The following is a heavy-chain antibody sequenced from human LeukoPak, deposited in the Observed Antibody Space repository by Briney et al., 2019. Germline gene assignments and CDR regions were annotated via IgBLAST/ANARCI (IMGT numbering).Heavy chain of an antibody. CDR1: GLTFSSYW. V-gene: IGHV3-7*01. D-gene: IGHD6-13*01. J-gene: IGHJ5*02. CDR2: IKQDGSEK. Sequence: PGGSLRLSCAASGLTFSSYWMSWVRQAPGKGLEWVANIKQDGSEKYYVDSVKGRFTISRDNAKNSLYLQMNSLRAEDTAVYYCARGAYSSSWYVEKFNWFDPWGQGTLVTVSS. CDR3: ARGAYSSSWYVEKFNWFDP.